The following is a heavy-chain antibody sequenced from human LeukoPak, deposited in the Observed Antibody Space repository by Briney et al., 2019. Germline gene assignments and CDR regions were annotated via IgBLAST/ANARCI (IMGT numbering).Heavy chain of an antibody. J-gene: IGHJ5*02. CDR1: GFTFSSYG. D-gene: IGHD3-10*01. CDR3: ATDLIHYYASGAKT. V-gene: IGHV3-30*03. Sequence: PGGSLRLSCVASGFTFSSYGMNRVRQAPGKGLEWVAVISYDGSNKYYADSVKGRFTISRDNSKNTLYLQMNSLRAEDTAVYYCATDLIHYYASGAKTWGQGTLVTVSS. CDR2: ISYDGSNK.